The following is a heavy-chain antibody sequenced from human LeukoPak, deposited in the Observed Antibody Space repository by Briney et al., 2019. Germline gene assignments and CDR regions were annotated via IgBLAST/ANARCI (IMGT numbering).Heavy chain of an antibody. J-gene: IGHJ2*01. Sequence: SETLSLICTVSGGSISSYYWSWIRQPPGKGLEWIGYIYYSGSTNYNPSLKSRVTISVDTSKKQFSLKLSSVTAADTAVYYCARALPGLYWYFDLWGRGTLVTVSS. CDR1: GGSISSYY. V-gene: IGHV4-59*01. CDR3: ARALPGLYWYFDL. CDR2: IYYSGST. D-gene: IGHD3-10*01.